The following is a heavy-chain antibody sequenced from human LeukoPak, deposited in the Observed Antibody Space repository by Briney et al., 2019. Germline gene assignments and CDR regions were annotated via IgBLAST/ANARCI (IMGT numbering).Heavy chain of an antibody. J-gene: IGHJ4*02. CDR3: ARKTGSGYDFDY. V-gene: IGHV4-39*07. CDR1: GGSISSSGYY. Sequence: SETLSLTCTVSGGSISSSGYYWGWIRQPSGKGLEWIGSIYYSGSTYYNPSLKSRVTISEDTSKNQFSLKLSTVTAADTAVYYCARKTGSGYDFDYWGQGTLVTVSS. D-gene: IGHD5-12*01. CDR2: IYYSGST.